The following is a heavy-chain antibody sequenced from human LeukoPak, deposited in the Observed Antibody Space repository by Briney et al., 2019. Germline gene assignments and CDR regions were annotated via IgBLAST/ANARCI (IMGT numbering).Heavy chain of an antibody. Sequence: ASVKVSCKASGYTFTSYGISWVRQAPGQGLEWMGWINPNSGGTNYAQKFQGRVTMTRDTSISTAYMELSRLRSGDTAVYYCARVAAGNYYYYMDVWGKGTTVTVSS. J-gene: IGHJ6*03. D-gene: IGHD6-13*01. CDR3: ARVAAGNYYYYMDV. CDR1: GYTFTSYG. CDR2: INPNSGGT. V-gene: IGHV1-2*02.